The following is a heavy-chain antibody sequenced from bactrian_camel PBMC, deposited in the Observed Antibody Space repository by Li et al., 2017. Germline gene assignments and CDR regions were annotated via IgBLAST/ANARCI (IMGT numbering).Heavy chain of an antibody. D-gene: IGHD1*01. CDR3: VTSDSWNIYGNY. CDR1: GFTFNSYY. J-gene: IGHJ4*01. Sequence: QVQLVESGGGLVQPGGSLRLSCAVSGFTFNSYYMGWVRQAPGKGLEWVSSISSTGSNTDYTDSAKGRFTISRDNAKNTLFLQMNSLKSEDTALYYCVTSDSWNIYGNYWGQGTQVTVS. CDR2: ISSTGSNT. V-gene: IGHV3-2*01.